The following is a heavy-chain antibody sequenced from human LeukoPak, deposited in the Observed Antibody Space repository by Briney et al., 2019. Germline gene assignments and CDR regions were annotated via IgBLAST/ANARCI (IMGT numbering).Heavy chain of an antibody. CDR3: ARMSPRLRRLTVTTSKGFDY. J-gene: IGHJ4*02. Sequence: SETLSLTCAVYGGSFSVYHWSWIRQPPGKVLEWIGEINHSGSTNYIPSLKSRVTISIDTSKNQFSLKLSSVTAADTAVYYCARMSPRLRRLTVTTSKGFDYWGQGTLVTVSS. CDR1: GGSFSVYH. CDR2: INHSGST. V-gene: IGHV4-34*01. D-gene: IGHD4-17*01.